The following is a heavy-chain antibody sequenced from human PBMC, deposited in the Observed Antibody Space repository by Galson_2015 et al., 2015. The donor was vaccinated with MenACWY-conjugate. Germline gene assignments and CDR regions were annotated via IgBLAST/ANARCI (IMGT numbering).Heavy chain of an antibody. J-gene: IGHJ1*01. D-gene: IGHD3-9*01. CDR1: GVTFSSYF. CDR3: ARLVYPSEYFQH. Sequence: SLRLSCAASGVTFSSYFMHWVRQAPGKGLEYVSSINSHGDSTYYADSVEGRFTISRDNSKNTLYLQMNSVRAEDTAVYYCARLVYPSEYFQHWGQGTLVTVSS. CDR2: INSHGDST. V-gene: IGHV3-64*04.